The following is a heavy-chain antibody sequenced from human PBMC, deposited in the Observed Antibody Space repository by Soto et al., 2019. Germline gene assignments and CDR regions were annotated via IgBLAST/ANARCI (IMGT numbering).Heavy chain of an antibody. CDR1: GFMFSNYA. CDR2: SSGGGGGT. D-gene: IGHD3-9*01. CDR3: AKGSHYDILTAYHAFDF. J-gene: IGHJ4*02. V-gene: IGHV3-23*01. Sequence: EVQLLESGGGLVQPGGSLRLSCSASGFMFSNYAMSWVRQAPGKGLEWVSSSSGGGGGTHYADSVQGRFTISRDNSQNTVHLQMSRLRAEDTAMYYCAKGSHYDILTAYHAFDFWGQGTLVTVSS.